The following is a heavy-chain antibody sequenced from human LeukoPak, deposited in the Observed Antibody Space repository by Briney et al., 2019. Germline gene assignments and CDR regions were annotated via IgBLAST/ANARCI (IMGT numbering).Heavy chain of an antibody. CDR1: GYTFTGYY. CDR2: INPNSGGT. CDR3: ARDLFPVVITYYWFDP. J-gene: IGHJ5*02. D-gene: IGHD3-22*01. V-gene: IGHV1-2*02. Sequence: ASVKVSCKASGYTFTGYYMHWVRQSPGQGLEWMGWINPNSGGTNYAQKSQGRVTMTRDTSISTAYMELSRLRSDDTAVYYCARDLFPVVITYYWFDPWGQGTLVTVSS.